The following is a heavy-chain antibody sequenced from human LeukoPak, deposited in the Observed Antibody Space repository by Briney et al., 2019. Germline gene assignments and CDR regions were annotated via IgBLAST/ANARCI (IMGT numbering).Heavy chain of an antibody. CDR3: AHRPAGFMSGWDNPYFYN. J-gene: IGHJ4*02. Sequence: SGPTLVNPTQTLTLTCTFSGFSFTTSQVGVGWIRQPPGKALEWLGVIYWDDDKRYSPSLRNRLAITKDPPKNQVVLTMTNMDPADTATYYCAHRPAGFMSGWDNPYFYNWAPGILVTVSS. D-gene: IGHD6-19*01. CDR2: IYWDDDK. V-gene: IGHV2-5*02. CDR1: GFSFTTSQVG.